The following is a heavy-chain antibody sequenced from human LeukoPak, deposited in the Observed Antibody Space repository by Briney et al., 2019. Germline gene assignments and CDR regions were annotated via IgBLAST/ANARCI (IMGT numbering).Heavy chain of an antibody. CDR2: IYSSGST. V-gene: IGHV4-38-2*01. J-gene: IGHJ4*02. CDR3: ARIDSTAGGDY. Sequence: GSLRLSCAASGFTFSNAWMSWVRQAPGKGLEWIGSIYSSGSTYYNPALKSRVTISVDTSKNQFSLKLSSVTAADTAVYYCARIDSTAGGDYWGQGTLVTVSS. CDR1: GFTFSNAW. D-gene: IGHD3-9*01.